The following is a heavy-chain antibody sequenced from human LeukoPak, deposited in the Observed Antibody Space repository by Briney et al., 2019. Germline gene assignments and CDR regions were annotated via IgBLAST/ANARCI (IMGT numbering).Heavy chain of an antibody. CDR2: IYHSGTT. CDR3: VRGRYSSGWFKDKNWFDP. J-gene: IGHJ5*02. CDR1: GGSISSSSYY. Sequence: SETLSLTCTVSGGSISSSSYYWGWIRQPPGKGLEWIGSIYHSGTTYYNPSLKSRATISVDTSKNQFSLKLSSVTAADTAVYYCVRGRYSSGWFKDKNWFDPWGQGIPVTVSS. V-gene: IGHV4-39*07. D-gene: IGHD6-19*01.